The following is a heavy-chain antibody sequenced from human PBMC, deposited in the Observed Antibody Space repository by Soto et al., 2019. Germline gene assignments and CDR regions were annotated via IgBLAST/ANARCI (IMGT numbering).Heavy chain of an antibody. V-gene: IGHV4-30-2*01. CDR3: ARGRDTVFDY. J-gene: IGHJ4*02. CDR1: GDSISSGGYS. CDR2: IYHSGST. D-gene: IGHD5-18*01. Sequence: QLQLQESGSGLVKPSQTLSLTCVVSGDSISSGGYSWNWIRQPPGKGLEWIGYIYHSGSTYYNPSIKSRVTISVDKAKNQFSLKLSSVTAADTAVYYCARGRDTVFDYWGQGTLVTVSS.